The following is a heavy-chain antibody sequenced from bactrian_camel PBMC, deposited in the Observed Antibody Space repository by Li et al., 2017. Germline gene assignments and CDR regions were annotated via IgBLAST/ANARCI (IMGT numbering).Heavy chain of an antibody. CDR3: AVDLDTSAGDTFYSPDPFGY. CDR2: ISADGNSR. Sequence: HVQLVESGGGSVQAGGSLRLSCAASGYTYNRNCMAWFRQAPGKEREGVATISADGNSRFYGASVKGRFTISRDNAKNTLYLQMADLQPEDTAVYYCAVDLDTSAGDTFYSPDPFGYWGQGTQVTVS. CDR1: GYTYNRNC. D-gene: IGHD2*01. J-gene: IGHJ6*01. V-gene: IGHV3S1*01.